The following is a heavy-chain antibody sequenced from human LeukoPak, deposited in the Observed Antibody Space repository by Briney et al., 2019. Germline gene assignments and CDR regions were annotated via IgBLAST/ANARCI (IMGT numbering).Heavy chain of an antibody. V-gene: IGHV1-69*05. Sequence: SVKVSCKASGGTFNSYAISWVRQAPGQGLEWMGGIIPIFGTANHAQKFQGRVTITTDESTSTAYMELSSLRSEDTAVYYCAKSIVVVPAAPDYWGQGTLVTVSS. CDR2: IIPIFGTA. CDR3: AKSIVVVPAAPDY. D-gene: IGHD2-2*01. CDR1: GGTFNSYA. J-gene: IGHJ4*02.